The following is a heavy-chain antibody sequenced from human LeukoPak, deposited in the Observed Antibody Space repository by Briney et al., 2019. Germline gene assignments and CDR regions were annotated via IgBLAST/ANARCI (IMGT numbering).Heavy chain of an antibody. Sequence: GGSLRLSCAASGFTFNNYWIHWVRQVPGKDLVWVSRIDGDASRTNYADSVKGRFTISRDNVKNMVYLQMSSLRAEDTAVYYCARDSSSGWYHGDWGQGTLVTASS. CDR2: IDGDASRT. D-gene: IGHD6-19*01. V-gene: IGHV3-74*01. CDR1: GFTFNNYW. CDR3: ARDSSSGWYHGD. J-gene: IGHJ4*02.